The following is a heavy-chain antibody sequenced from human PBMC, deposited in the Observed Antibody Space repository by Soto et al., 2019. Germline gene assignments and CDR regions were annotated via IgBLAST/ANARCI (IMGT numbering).Heavy chain of an antibody. CDR1: GYTLTELS. Sequence: QVQLVQSGAEVKKPGASVKVSCKVSGYTLTELSMHWGRQAPGKGLEWMGGFDPEDVETIYAQKFQGRVTMTEDTSTDTAYMELSSLRSEDTAVYYCATRVLTTMIVRRGWFDPWGQGTLVTVSS. CDR2: FDPEDVET. CDR3: ATRVLTTMIVRRGWFDP. V-gene: IGHV1-24*01. D-gene: IGHD3-22*01. J-gene: IGHJ5*02.